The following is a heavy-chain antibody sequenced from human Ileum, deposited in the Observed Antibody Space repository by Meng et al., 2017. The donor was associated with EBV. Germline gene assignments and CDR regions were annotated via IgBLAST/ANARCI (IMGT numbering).Heavy chain of an antibody. V-gene: IGHV1-3*01. D-gene: IGHD2-21*01. J-gene: IGHJ4*02. CDR3: ASHALWQQTFDY. CDR1: GYTFTSYA. CDR2: INAGNGNT. Sequence: QVQLVQSGAGVKKPGASVKVSCKASGYTFTSYAMHWVRQAPGQRLEWMGWINAGNGNTKYSQKFQGRVTITRDTPASTAYMELSSLRSEDTAVYYCASHALWQQTFDYWGQGTLVTVSS.